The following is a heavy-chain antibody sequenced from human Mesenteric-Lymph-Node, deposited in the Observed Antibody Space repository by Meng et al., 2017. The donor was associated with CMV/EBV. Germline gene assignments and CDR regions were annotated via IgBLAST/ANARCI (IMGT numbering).Heavy chain of an antibody. V-gene: IGHV3-23*01. CDR3: AKDRAYSRKRYIDVFDI. D-gene: IGHD6-13*01. Sequence: GESLKISCAASGFTFSSYAMSWVRQAPGKGLEWVSGISGSGTSTYYADSVKGRFTISRDNSKNTLLLQMNSLRAEDTALYYCAKDRAYSRKRYIDVFDIWGQGTMVTVSS. CDR2: ISGSGTST. CDR1: GFTFSSYA. J-gene: IGHJ3*02.